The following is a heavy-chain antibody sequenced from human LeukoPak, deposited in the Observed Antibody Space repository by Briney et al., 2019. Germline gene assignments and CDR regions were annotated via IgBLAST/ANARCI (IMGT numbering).Heavy chain of an antibody. CDR2: INPKGGGT. D-gene: IGHD3-3*01. V-gene: IGHV1-2*02. J-gene: IGHJ4*02. Sequence: GASVKVSCKASGYTFTDYYLHWVRQAPGQGLEWMGWINPKGGGTIYAQRFQGRVAMTRGTSISTAFMELRSLTSDDTAVYYCARGSGFTSSYEDYWGQGTLVTVSS. CDR1: GYTFTDYY. CDR3: ARGSGFTSSYEDY.